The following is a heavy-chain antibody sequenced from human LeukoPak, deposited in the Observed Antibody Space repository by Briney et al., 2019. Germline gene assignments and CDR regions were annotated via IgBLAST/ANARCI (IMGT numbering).Heavy chain of an antibody. CDR2: INWNGGST. CDR3: ARGGGSSWYAFLQH. Sequence: GGSLRLSCAASGFTFDDYGMSWVRQVPGKGLEWVSGINWNGGSTGYADSVKGRFTISRDNAKNSLYLQMNSLRAEDTALYHCARGGGSSWYAFLQHWGQGTLVTVSS. J-gene: IGHJ1*01. V-gene: IGHV3-20*01. CDR1: GFTFDDYG. D-gene: IGHD6-13*01.